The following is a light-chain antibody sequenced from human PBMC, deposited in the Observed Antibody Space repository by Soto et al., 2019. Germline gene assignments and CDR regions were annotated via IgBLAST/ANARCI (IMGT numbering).Light chain of an antibody. CDR1: QTISSH. CDR2: AAS. CDR3: QQSYSTPV. J-gene: IGKJ1*01. V-gene: IGKV1-39*01. Sequence: DIQMTQSPSSLSASVGDRVIITCRASQTISSHLNWYQQKPGKAPKLLIYAASSLQSGVPSRFSGSGSGTDFTLTISSLQPEDFATYYCQQSYSTPVFGQGTKVDIK.